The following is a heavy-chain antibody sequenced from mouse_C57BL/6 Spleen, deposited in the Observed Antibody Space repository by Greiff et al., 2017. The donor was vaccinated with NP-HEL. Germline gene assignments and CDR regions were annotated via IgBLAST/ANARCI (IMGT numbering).Heavy chain of an antibody. CDR3: ARTLGPYAMDY. Sequence: VKLVESGPGPVQPSQSLSITCTVSGFSLTSYGVHWVRQSPGKGREWLGVIWSGGSTDYNAAFISRLSISKDNSKSQVFFKMNSLQADDTAIYYCARTLGPYAMDYWGQGTSVTVSS. J-gene: IGHJ4*01. V-gene: IGHV2-2*01. CDR2: IWSGGST. D-gene: IGHD4-1*01. CDR1: GFSLTSYG.